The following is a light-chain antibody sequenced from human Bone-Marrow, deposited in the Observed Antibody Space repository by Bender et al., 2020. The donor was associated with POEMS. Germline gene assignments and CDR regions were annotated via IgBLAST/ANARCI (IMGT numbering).Light chain of an antibody. CDR3: SSYIAASTWV. CDR1: SSDVGAYNY. Sequence: QSALTQPPSVSGSPGQSITISCTGTSSDVGAYNYVSWYQQHPGKAPELLIFEVSNRPSGVCTRFSGSKSGSTASLTITGLQAEDEADYYCSSYIAASTWVFGGGTKLTVL. J-gene: IGLJ3*02. V-gene: IGLV2-14*01. CDR2: EVS.